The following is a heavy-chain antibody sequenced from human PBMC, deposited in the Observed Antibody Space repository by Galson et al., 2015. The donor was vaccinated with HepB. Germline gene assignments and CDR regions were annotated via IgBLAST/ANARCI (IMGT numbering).Heavy chain of an antibody. CDR3: AAALKYYYGSGSYRQRRWGMDV. Sequence: SVKVSCKASGFTFTSSAMQWVRQARGQRLEWIGWIVVGSGNTNYAQKFQERVTITRDMSTSTAYMELSSLRSEDTAVYYCAAALKYYYGSGSYRQRRWGMDVWGQGTTVTVSS. J-gene: IGHJ6*02. V-gene: IGHV1-58*02. CDR1: GFTFTSSA. D-gene: IGHD3-10*01. CDR2: IVVGSGNT.